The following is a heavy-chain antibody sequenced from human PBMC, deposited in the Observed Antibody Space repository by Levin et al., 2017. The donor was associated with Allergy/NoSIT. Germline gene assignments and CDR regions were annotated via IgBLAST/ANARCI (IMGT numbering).Heavy chain of an antibody. Sequence: QPGGSLRLSCAASGFTFSSYAMHWVRQAPGKGLEWVAVISYDGSNKYYADSVKGRFTISRDNSKNTLYLQMNSLRAEDTAVYYCARDSAAVAGTAPYFDYWGQGTLVTVSS. CDR1: GFTFSSYA. CDR3: ARDSAAVAGTAPYFDY. J-gene: IGHJ4*02. CDR2: ISYDGSNK. V-gene: IGHV3-30-3*01. D-gene: IGHD6-19*01.